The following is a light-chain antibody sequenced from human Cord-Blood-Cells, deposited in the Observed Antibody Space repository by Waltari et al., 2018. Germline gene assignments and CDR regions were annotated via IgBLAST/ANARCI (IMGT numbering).Light chain of an antibody. CDR1: QSVLYSSNNKNY. V-gene: IGKV4-1*01. CDR3: QQYYSTPLT. Sequence: DIVMTQSPDSLAVSLAEGATINCKSSQSVLYSSNNKNYLAWYQQKPGQPPKLLIYWASTRESGVPDRCSGSGSATDFTLTISSLQAEDVAVYYCQQYYSTPLTFGGGTKVEIK. J-gene: IGKJ4*01. CDR2: WAS.